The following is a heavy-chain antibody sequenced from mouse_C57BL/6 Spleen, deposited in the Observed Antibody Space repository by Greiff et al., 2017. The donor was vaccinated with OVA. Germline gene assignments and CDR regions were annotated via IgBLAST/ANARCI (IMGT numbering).Heavy chain of an antibody. V-gene: IGHV1-54*01. CDR1: GYAFTNYL. CDR2: INPGSGGT. J-gene: IGHJ1*03. D-gene: IGHD1-1*01. Sequence: VQLQQSGAELVRPGTSVKVSCKAFGYAFTNYLIEWVKQRPGQGLEWIGVINPGSGGTNYNEKFKGKATLTADKSSSTAYMQLSSLTSEDSAVYFCARATVVDWYFDVWGTGTTVTVSS. CDR3: ARATVVDWYFDV.